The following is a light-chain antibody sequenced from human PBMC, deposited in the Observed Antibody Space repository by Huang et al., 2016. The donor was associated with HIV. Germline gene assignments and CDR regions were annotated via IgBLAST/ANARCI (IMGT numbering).Light chain of an antibody. CDR3: QQYDNLLFT. CDR2: DAS. V-gene: IGKV1-33*01. CDR1: QDISNY. Sequence: DIQMTQSPSSLSASVGDRVTITCQSSQDISNYLNLYQQNPGKAPKLLIYDASNLETGVPSRFSGSGSGTDFTFTISSLQPEDIATYYCQQYDNLLFTFGPGTKVDIK. J-gene: IGKJ3*01.